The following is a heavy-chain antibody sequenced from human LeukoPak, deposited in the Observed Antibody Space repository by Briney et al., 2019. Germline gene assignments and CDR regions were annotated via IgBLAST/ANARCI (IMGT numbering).Heavy chain of an antibody. CDR1: GFTFSSCA. V-gene: IGHV3-66*01. D-gene: IGHD6-13*01. J-gene: IGHJ5*02. CDR2: IYSGGRT. CDR3: ARDLAEAGTSNRFDP. Sequence: GGSLRLSCAASGFTFSSCAMSWVRQAPGKGLEWVSIIYSGGRTKYADSVKGRFTISRDNSKNTVYLQMNSLRTEDTAVYYCARDLAEAGTSNRFDPWGQGTLVTVSS.